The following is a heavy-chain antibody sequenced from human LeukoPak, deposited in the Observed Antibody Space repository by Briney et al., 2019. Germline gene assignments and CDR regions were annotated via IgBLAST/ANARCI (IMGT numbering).Heavy chain of an antibody. J-gene: IGHJ4*02. D-gene: IGHD3-22*01. CDR3: AKVSSSGYEVDY. V-gene: IGHV3-9*03. CDR2: ISWNSGSI. CDR1: GFTFDDYA. Sequence: GRSLRLSCAASGFTFDDYAMHWVRRAPGKGLEWGSCISWNSGSIVYADSVKGRFTIYRDNAKNSLYLQMNSLRAEDMTLYYCAKVSSSGYEVDYWGQGTLVTVSS.